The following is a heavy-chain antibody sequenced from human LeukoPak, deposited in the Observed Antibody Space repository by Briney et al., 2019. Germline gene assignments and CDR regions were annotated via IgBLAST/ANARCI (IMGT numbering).Heavy chain of an antibody. D-gene: IGHD5-18*01. CDR2: INSDGSST. CDR3: ASQIQLWYSHNWFDP. V-gene: IGHV3-74*01. J-gene: IGHJ5*02. CDR1: GFTFSSYW. Sequence: GGSLRLSCAASGFTFSSYWMHWVRQAPGKGLVWVSRINSDGSSTSYADSVKGRFTISRDNAKNTLYLQTNSLRAEDTAVYYCASQIQLWYSHNWFDPWGQGTLVTVSS.